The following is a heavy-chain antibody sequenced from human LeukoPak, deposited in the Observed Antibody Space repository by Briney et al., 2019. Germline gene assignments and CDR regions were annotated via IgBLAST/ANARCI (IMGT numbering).Heavy chain of an antibody. J-gene: IGHJ4*02. CDR3: ARGVVIAPQTFDY. Sequence: KASETLSLTCSVYGGSSCGYCWRWQRPRPGKGLEGFGEIYHSESNNYNPPHKSRVTISVDTPKHQFSLKVSSVPAAHTDVYFCARGVVIAPQTFDYWGEGTLVTVSS. D-gene: IGHD2-21*01. CDR2: IYHSESN. CDR1: GGSSCGYC. V-gene: IGHV4-34*01.